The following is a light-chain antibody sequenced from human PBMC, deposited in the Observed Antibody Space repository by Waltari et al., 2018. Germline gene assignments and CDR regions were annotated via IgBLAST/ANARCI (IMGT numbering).Light chain of an antibody. CDR3: GSWDNSGKHYI. J-gene: IGLJ1*01. Sequence: SSGLTPEPALSVALGHTVRMTCPGDSLRIYYTSWYQQKPGQVPVLVIYGNTKRPSGIPGRFSGSWSGNTGSLTVTGAQVEDEADYYCGSWDNSGKHYIFGAGTRLSVL. CDR1: SLRIYY. V-gene: IGLV3-19*01. CDR2: GNT.